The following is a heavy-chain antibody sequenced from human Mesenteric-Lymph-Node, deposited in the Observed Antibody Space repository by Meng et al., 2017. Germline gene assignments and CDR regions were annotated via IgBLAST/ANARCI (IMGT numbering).Heavy chain of an antibody. CDR1: GFTFSSYS. D-gene: IGHD6-19*01. J-gene: IGHJ3*02. V-gene: IGHV3-21*01. CDR3: ARDMRVGWPPATYDAFDI. Sequence: GGSLRLSCAGSGFTFSSYSMNWVRQAPGKGLEWVSSISSSSAYIYYADSVKGRFTISRDNAKNTLYLQMNSLRAEDTAVYYCARDMRVGWPPATYDAFDIWGQGTMVTVSS. CDR2: ISSSSAYI.